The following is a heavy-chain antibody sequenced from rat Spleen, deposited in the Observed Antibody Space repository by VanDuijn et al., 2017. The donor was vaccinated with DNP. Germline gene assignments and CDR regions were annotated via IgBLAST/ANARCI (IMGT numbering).Heavy chain of an antibody. CDR3: ARHSPHGPYYVMDA. V-gene: IGHV5-25*01. J-gene: IGHJ4*01. CDR1: GFTFSNYD. Sequence: EVQLVESGGGLVQPGRSLKLSCAASGFTFSNYDMAWVRQAPTKGLEWVASITNSGGSTYYPDSVKGRFTISRDNAKSSLYLQMNSLKSEDTATYYCARHSPHGPYYVMDAWGQGASVTVSS. D-gene: IGHD1-7*01. CDR2: ITNSGGST.